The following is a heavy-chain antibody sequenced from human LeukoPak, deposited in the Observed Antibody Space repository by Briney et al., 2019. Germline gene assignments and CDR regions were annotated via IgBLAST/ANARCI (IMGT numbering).Heavy chain of an antibody. D-gene: IGHD2-2*01. Sequence: ASVKVSCKASGYTFTSYGISWVRQAPGQGLEWMGWISAYNGNTNYAQKLQGRVTMTTDTSTSTAYMELRSLRSDDTAVYYCARDLWDIVVVPADESGFDYWGQGTLVTVSS. V-gene: IGHV1-18*01. J-gene: IGHJ4*02. CDR1: GYTFTSYG. CDR2: ISAYNGNT. CDR3: ARDLWDIVVVPADESGFDY.